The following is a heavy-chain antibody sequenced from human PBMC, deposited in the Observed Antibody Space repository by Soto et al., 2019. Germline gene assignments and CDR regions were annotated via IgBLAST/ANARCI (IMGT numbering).Heavy chain of an antibody. Sequence: QVQLVQSGAEVKKPGASVKVSCKASGDPFSNYDITWVRPATGQGLEWMGWMNPNSGNTGSARKFQGRVTMTRNTSISTAYMELSSLRSEDTAVYYCARGRNGMDVWGQGTTVTVSS. V-gene: IGHV1-8*01. CDR1: GDPFSNYD. CDR2: MNPNSGNT. J-gene: IGHJ6*02. CDR3: ARGRNGMDV.